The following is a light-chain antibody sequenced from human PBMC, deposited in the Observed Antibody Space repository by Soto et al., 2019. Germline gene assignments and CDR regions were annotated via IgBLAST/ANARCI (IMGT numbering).Light chain of an antibody. CDR1: QSVLYSSNNKNY. J-gene: IGKJ1*01. CDR2: WAS. V-gene: IGKV4-1*01. Sequence: DIVMTQSPDSLAVSLGERATINCKSSQSVLYSSNNKNYLAWYQQKPGQPPKLLICWASTRESGVPDRVSGRGSGTDLTLTISSLQAEDVAVYYCQQYYRTPPTFGQGTKVEIK. CDR3: QQYYRTPPT.